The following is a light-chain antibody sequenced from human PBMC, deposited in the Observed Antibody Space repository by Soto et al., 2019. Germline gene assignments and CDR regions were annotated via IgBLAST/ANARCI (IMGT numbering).Light chain of an antibody. Sequence: DIVMIQSPDSLAVSLGERATINCKSSQSLLYSSNNKNFLAWYQQKPGQPPKLLFYWASTRQSGVPDRFSGSGSGTDFTLTITGVQAEDVAVYYCQQYYSSLAITVGQGTRLESK. CDR2: WAS. CDR1: QSLLYSSNNKNF. J-gene: IGKJ5*01. CDR3: QQYYSSLAIT. V-gene: IGKV4-1*01.